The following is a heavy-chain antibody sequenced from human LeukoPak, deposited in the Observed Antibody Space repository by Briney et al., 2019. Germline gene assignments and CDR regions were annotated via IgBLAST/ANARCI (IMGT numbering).Heavy chain of an antibody. CDR1: GGSISSSDYY. CDR2: IYYRGGT. J-gene: IGHJ4*02. Sequence: PSETLSLTCTVSGGSISSSDYYWGWIRQPPGKGLEWIGSIYYRGGTYYNPSLKSRVTISVDTSKNQFSLNLTSMTAADTAVYYCARRRSGGYTASDPDYWGQGTLVTVSS. CDR3: ARRRSGGYTASDPDY. V-gene: IGHV4-39*07. D-gene: IGHD5-12*01.